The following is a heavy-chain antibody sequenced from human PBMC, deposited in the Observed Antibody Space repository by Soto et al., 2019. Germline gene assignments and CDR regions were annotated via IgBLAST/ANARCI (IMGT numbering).Heavy chain of an antibody. J-gene: IGHJ5*02. Sequence: GASVKVSCKASGYTFTSYYMHWVRQAPGQGLEWMGIINPSGGSTSYAQKFQGRVTMTRDTSTSTVYMELSSLRSEDTAVYYCARNYCSSTSCSRFWFDPWGQGTLVTVSS. CDR1: GYTFTSYY. CDR3: ARNYCSSTSCSRFWFDP. CDR2: INPSGGST. V-gene: IGHV1-46*03. D-gene: IGHD2-2*01.